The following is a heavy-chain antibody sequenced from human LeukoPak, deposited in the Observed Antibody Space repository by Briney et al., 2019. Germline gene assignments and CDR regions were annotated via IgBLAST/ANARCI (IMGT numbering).Heavy chain of an antibody. Sequence: GESLKISCKGSGYSFTSYWIGWVRQMPGKGLEWMGIIYPGDSDTRYSPSFQGQVTISADKSISTAYLQWSSLKASDTAMYYCARSLRYFDWLLPDGDAFDIWGQGTMVTVSS. CDR1: GYSFTSYW. CDR2: IYPGDSDT. J-gene: IGHJ3*02. D-gene: IGHD3-9*01. CDR3: ARSLRYFDWLLPDGDAFDI. V-gene: IGHV5-51*01.